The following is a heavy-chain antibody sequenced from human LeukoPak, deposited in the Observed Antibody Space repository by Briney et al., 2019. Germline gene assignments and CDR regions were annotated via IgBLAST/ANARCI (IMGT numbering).Heavy chain of an antibody. CDR1: GFTFSRYW. D-gene: IGHD5-18*01. J-gene: IGHJ4*02. CDR3: ARDTGGGYSCYDC. Sequence: PGGSLRLSCAPSGFTFSRYWMTWIRQAPGKGLGWVANIKQDGSEKYYVDSVKGRFTISRHTAKNSLYLQMNSVRAEETAVYYCARDTGGGYSCYDCWGQGTLVTVSS. V-gene: IGHV3-7*01. CDR2: IKQDGSEK.